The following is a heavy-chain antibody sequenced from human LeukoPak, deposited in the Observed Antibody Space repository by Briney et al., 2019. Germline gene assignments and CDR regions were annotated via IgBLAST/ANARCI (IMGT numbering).Heavy chain of an antibody. J-gene: IGHJ6*02. CDR3: ARGWLALYYYYYGMDV. V-gene: IGHV3-30*03. CDR1: GFTFSSYG. D-gene: IGHD3-9*01. CDR2: ISNDGSKK. Sequence: GGSLRLSCAVSGFTFSSYGMHWVRQAPGKGLEWVAVISNDGSKKYYADSVKGRFTISRDNSKNTLYLQMNSPTAEDTAVYYCARGWLALYYYYYGMDVWGQGTTVTVSS.